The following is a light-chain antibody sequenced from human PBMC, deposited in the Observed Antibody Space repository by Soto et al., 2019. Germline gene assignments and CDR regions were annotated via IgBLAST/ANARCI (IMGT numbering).Light chain of an antibody. J-gene: IGKJ1*01. V-gene: IGKV3-20*01. CDR1: QPVNSGY. CDR3: QVYGSSPKT. Sequence: IELTQSPGTLSLSPGEGATLSCRASQPVNSGYLAWYQQKPGQAPRLLMYGVSTRDTGIPDMFGGSGAGTDFTLTISRLEPGDFAVYYCQVYGSSPKTFGQGTTVEF. CDR2: GVS.